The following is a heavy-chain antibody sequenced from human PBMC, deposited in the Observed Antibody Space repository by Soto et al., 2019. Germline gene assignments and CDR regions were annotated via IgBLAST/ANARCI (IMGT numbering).Heavy chain of an antibody. CDR1: GGTFSSSG. D-gene: IGHD3-16*02. CDR3: ARWPQPRYTADPYAVDV. V-gene: IGHV1-69*11. J-gene: IGHJ6*02. CDR2: IVPSLDTT. Sequence: QVHLVQSGTEVKKPGSSVKVSCKASGGTFSSSGFSWVRQAPGQGLEWMGMIVPSLDTTNYAQKFQARVTITGNEVTNTAYMEVRSLRSEDTAVYYCARWPQPRYTADPYAVDVWGQGTRVIVSS.